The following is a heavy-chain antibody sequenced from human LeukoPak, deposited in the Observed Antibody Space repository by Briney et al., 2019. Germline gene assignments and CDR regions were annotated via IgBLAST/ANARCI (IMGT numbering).Heavy chain of an antibody. D-gene: IGHD3-22*01. CDR3: ARDPAFNYDSSGYYGS. V-gene: IGHV1-2*02. Sequence: GSSVKVSCKASGYTFTGYYMHWVRQAPGQGLEWMGWINPNSGGTNYAQKFQGRVTMTRDTSISTAYMELSRLRSDDTAVYYCARDPAFNYDSSGYYGSWGQGTLVTVSS. J-gene: IGHJ4*02. CDR2: INPNSGGT. CDR1: GYTFTGYY.